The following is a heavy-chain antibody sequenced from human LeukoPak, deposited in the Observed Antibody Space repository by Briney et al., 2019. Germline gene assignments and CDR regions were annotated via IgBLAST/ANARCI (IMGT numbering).Heavy chain of an antibody. J-gene: IGHJ4*02. D-gene: IGHD5-24*01. CDR2: FYSGGQT. V-gene: IGHV3-53*04. Sequence: PGGSLRLSCAASGFTVSSTYMSWVRQAPGKGLEWVSVFYSGGQTYYADSVKGRFTISRHNSKNTLYLQMNSLRTEDTAVYYCARAGDGYSYGYYFDYWGQGTLVTVSS. CDR3: ARAGDGYSYGYYFDY. CDR1: GFTVSSTY.